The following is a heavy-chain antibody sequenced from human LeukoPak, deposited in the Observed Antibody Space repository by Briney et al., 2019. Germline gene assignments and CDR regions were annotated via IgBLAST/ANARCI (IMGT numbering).Heavy chain of an antibody. CDR3: ASTLGGMDV. Sequence: PSETLSLTCTVSGGSISSGGSYWSWIRQPPGKGLEWIGYIKYNGNTYYTPSLKSRLTISGDTSKNQFSLKLTSVTAADTAVYYCASTLGGMDVWGQGTTVTVSS. V-gene: IGHV4-30-4*01. D-gene: IGHD7-27*01. CDR2: IKYNGNT. J-gene: IGHJ6*02. CDR1: GGSISSGGSY.